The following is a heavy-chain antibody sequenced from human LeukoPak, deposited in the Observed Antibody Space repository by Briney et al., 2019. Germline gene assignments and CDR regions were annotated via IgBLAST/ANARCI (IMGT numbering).Heavy chain of an antibody. D-gene: IGHD3-16*02. J-gene: IGHJ4*02. CDR2: ISYDGSNK. Sequence: PGGSLRLSCAASGFTFSSYGMHWVRQAPGKGLEWVAVISYDGSNKYYADSVKGRFTISRDNSKNTLYLQMDSLRAEDTAIYYCARDYDYVWGSYRSWYFDYWGQGNLVTVSS. CDR1: GFTFSSYG. CDR3: ARDYDYVWGSYRSWYFDY. V-gene: IGHV3-30*03.